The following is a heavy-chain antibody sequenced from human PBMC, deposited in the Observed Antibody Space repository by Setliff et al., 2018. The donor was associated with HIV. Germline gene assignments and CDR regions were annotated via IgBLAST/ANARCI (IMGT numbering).Heavy chain of an antibody. CDR2: ISWNSGRI. J-gene: IGHJ6*03. CDR1: GFTFDDYA. CDR3: ARVGTVTPPYYYYYMDV. D-gene: IGHD4-17*01. Sequence: SLKISCAASGFTFDDYAMHWVRQVPGKGLEWVSGISWNSGRIGYADSVKGRFTISRDNSKNTLYLQMGSLRAEDMAVYYCARVGTVTPPYYYYYMDVWGKGTTVTVSS. V-gene: IGHV3-9*03.